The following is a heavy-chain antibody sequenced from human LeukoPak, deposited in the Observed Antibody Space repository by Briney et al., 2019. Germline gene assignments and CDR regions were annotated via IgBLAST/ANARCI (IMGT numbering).Heavy chain of an antibody. CDR3: AKDESEAAQQLVLGY. V-gene: IGHV3-23*01. CDR2: ISGSGGST. Sequence: PGGSPRLSCAASGFTFSSYAMSWVRQAPGKGLEWVSAISGSGGSTYYADSVKGRFTISRDNSKNTLYVQMNSLRAEDTAVYYCAKDESEAAQQLVLGYWGQGTLVTVSS. CDR1: GFTFSSYA. J-gene: IGHJ4*02. D-gene: IGHD6-13*01.